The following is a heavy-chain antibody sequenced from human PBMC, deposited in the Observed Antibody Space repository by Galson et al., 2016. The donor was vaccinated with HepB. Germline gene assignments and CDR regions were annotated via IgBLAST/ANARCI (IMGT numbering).Heavy chain of an antibody. V-gene: IGHV3-23*01. CDR1: GFTFSNYA. D-gene: IGHD6-19*01. J-gene: IGHJ2*01. Sequence: SLRLSCAASGFTFSNYAMSWVRQAPGKGLEWVSVIGGSGGSTYYADSVKGRFTISRDNSKNTVSLQMNTLRVDDTALYYCVRDDGGLYSHWYFDLWGRGTLVTVSS. CDR2: IGGSGGST. CDR3: VRDDGGLYSHWYFDL.